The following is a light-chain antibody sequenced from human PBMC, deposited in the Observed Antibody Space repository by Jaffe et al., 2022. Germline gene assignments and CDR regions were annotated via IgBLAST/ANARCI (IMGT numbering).Light chain of an antibody. J-gene: IGLJ2*01. Sequence: QSALTQPRSVSGSPGQSVTISCTGTSSDVGVYNYVSWYQQHPGKAPKLIIYNVSERPSSGVPDRFSGSKSGNTASLTISGLQAEDEADYYCSSYGGTYTWVFGGGTKLTVL. V-gene: IGLV2-11*01. CDR3: SSYGGTYTWV. CDR1: SSDVGVYNY. CDR2: NVS.